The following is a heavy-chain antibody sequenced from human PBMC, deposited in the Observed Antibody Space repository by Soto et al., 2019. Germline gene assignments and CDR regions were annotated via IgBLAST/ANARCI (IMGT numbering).Heavy chain of an antibody. V-gene: IGHV4-31*03. CDR3: ARFGSDSGFDY. CDR1: GGSINSRGYY. J-gene: IGHJ4*02. Sequence: QVQLQESGPGLVKPSQTLSLTCTVSGGSINSRGYYWSWFRQHPGTGLEWIGFIYYSGGTYYNPSLKSRAYISVDTSKSQFSLNLNSLTAADTAIYYCARFGSDSGFDYWGQGTLVTVSS. D-gene: IGHD3-10*01. CDR2: IYYSGGT.